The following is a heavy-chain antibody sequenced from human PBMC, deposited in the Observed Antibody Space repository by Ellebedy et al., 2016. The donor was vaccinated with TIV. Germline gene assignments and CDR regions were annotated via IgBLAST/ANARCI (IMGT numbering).Heavy chain of an antibody. CDR1: GYPFPNYG. V-gene: IGHV1-18*04. CDR3: ARNVPADAAALLDY. CDR2: ISADNGNT. Sequence: AASVKVSCKASGYPFPNYGVSWVRQAPGQGLEGVGWISADNGNTKYGQKFQGRISLTTDTSMGTAYMELRSLRSDDTGVYFCARNVPADAAALLDYWGQGTRVTVSS. J-gene: IGHJ4*02. D-gene: IGHD2-2*01.